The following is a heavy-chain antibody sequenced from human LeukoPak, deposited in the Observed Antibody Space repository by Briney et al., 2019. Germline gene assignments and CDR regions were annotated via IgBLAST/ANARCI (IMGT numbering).Heavy chain of an antibody. D-gene: IGHD3-3*01. V-gene: IGHV3-23*01. CDR2: ISSSGSGGST. CDR1: GVTLSTYA. Sequence: PGGSLRLSCAASGVTLSTYAMSWARQAPGKGLEWVSGISSSGSGGSTYYADSVKGRFTISRDNSKNTLYLQMNSLRAEDTAVYYCAKDGYDFWSDGWFDPWGQGTLVTVSS. CDR3: AKDGYDFWSDGWFDP. J-gene: IGHJ5*02.